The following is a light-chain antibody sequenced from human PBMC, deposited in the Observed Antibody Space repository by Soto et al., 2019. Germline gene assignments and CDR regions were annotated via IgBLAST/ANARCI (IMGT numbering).Light chain of an antibody. CDR3: ATWESSLSAGV. Sequence: QYVLTQPPSVSAAPGQKVTISCSGTSSNVGSHFVSWYLQLPGTAPKLLIYDNNQRPSGIPDRFSGSKSGTSATLDITGLQTGDEADYYCATWESSLSAGVFGGGTKLTVL. V-gene: IGLV1-51*01. J-gene: IGLJ2*01. CDR1: SSNVGSHF. CDR2: DNN.